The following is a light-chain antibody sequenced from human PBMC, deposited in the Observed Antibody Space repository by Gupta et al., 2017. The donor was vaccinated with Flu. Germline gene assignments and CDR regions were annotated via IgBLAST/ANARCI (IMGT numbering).Light chain of an antibody. J-gene: IGLJ3*02. V-gene: IGLV7-43*01. Sequence: QTVVTQEPSLTVSTGGTVTLTCASSPGAVTSGYSPNWFQQKPRQAPRALIYSTSNRHSWTPARFSGSLRGGKAALTLSGVQPEDEAEHYGLLDDDGSQLLFGGGTKLTVL. CDR2: STS. CDR3: LLDDDGSQLL. CDR1: PGAVTSGYS.